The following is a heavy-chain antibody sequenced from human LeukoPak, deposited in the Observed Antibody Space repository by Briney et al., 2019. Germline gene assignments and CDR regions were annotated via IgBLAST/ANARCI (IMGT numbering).Heavy chain of an antibody. D-gene: IGHD6-19*01. CDR1: GGSVSSSSYY. V-gene: IGHV4-61*02. CDR3: ARDPSNSSGRYEHFDY. Sequence: SETLSLTCTVSGGSVSSSSYYWNWIRQPAGKGLEWIGRIYTSGTTSYNPSLKSRVSISVDTSKNHFSLRLNSVTAADTAVYYCARDPSNSSGRYEHFDYWGQGTLVTVSS. J-gene: IGHJ4*02. CDR2: IYTSGTT.